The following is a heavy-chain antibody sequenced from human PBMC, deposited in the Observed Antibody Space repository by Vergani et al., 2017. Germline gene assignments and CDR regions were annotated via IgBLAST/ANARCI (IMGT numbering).Heavy chain of an antibody. CDR1: GFTFGDYA. Sequence: EVQLLESGGGLVQPGRSLRLSCTASGFTFGDYAMSWFRQAPGKGLEWVGLIRSKAYGRTTEYAASVEGRFTIARDNSKNSLYLQMNSLRTEDTALYYCAKDGRGLRLVWYFDLGGRGTLVTVSS. V-gene: IGHV3-49*03. J-gene: IGHJ2*01. CDR2: IRSKAYGRTT. CDR3: AKDGRGLRLVWYFDL. D-gene: IGHD6-19*01.